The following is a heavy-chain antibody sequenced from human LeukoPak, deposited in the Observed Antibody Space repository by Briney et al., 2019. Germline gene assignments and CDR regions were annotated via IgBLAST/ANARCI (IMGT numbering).Heavy chain of an antibody. V-gene: IGHV4-34*01. Sequence: KPSETLSLTCAVYGGSFSGYYWSWIRQPPGKGLEWIGEINHGGSTNYNPSLKSRVTISVDTSKNQFSLKLSSVTAADTAVYYCARGSSSSNYFDYWGQGTLVTVSS. J-gene: IGHJ4*02. CDR2: INHGGST. CDR1: GGSFSGYY. D-gene: IGHD6-6*01. CDR3: ARGSSSSNYFDY.